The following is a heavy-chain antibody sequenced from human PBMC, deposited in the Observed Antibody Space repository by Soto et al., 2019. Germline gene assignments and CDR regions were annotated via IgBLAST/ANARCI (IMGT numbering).Heavy chain of an antibody. CDR2: IDPSDSDI. D-gene: IGHD5-18*01. J-gene: IGHJ5*01. V-gene: IGHV5-10-1*03. CDR1: GFTFADYW. CDR3: ARRTLTALDS. Sequence: EVQLVQSGAELKKPGESLRISCEGSGFTFADYWINWLRQVPGKGLEWVGRIDPSDSDITYSPSFQGHVVISADKSISTAYLQFNNLKPSDTAIYYCARRTLTALDSWGQGTLVTVSS.